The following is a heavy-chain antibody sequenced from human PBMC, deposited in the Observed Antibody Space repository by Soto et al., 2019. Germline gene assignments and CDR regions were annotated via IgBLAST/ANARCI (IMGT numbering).Heavy chain of an antibody. D-gene: IGHD3-10*01. CDR3: ARHGFGSLHGLVDV. V-gene: IGHV4-59*08. CDR1: GGSITNYY. J-gene: IGHJ6*02. CDR2: IQYNGYS. Sequence: QVQLQESGPGLVKPSETLSLTCTVSGGSITNYYCSWFRQPPGKGLEWIGYIQYNGYSAYNLSLKSRVTMSIETSTTQSSLMLQSVTATDTAVYYCARHGFGSLHGLVDVWGQGTTVIVSS.